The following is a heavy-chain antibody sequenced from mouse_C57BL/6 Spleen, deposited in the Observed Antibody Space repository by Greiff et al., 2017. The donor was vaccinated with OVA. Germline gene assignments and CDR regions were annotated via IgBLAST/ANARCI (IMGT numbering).Heavy chain of an antibody. Sequence: VQLQQPGAELVKPGASVKLSCKASGYTFTSYWMQWVKQRPGQGLEWIGEIDPSDSYTNYNQKFKGKATLTVDTSSSTAYMQLSSLTSEDSAVYYCARKELGRDYAMDYWGQGTSVTVSS. D-gene: IGHD4-1*01. CDR1: GYTFTSYW. CDR2: IDPSDSYT. J-gene: IGHJ4*01. CDR3: ARKELGRDYAMDY. V-gene: IGHV1-50*01.